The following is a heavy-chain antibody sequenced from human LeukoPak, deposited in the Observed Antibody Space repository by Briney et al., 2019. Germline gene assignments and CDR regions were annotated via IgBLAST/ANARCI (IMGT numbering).Heavy chain of an antibody. Sequence: PGGPLRLSCAASGFTCSPCGMTWVRQAPGKGLEWVAAISSSGDSTAHADSVKGRFTISRDNSKNTVFLQMNSLRAEDTAVYYCAKTPGGYLDYWGQGTRVTVSS. CDR3: AKTPGGYLDY. J-gene: IGHJ4*02. CDR2: ISSSGDST. CDR1: GFTCSPCG. V-gene: IGHV3-23*01.